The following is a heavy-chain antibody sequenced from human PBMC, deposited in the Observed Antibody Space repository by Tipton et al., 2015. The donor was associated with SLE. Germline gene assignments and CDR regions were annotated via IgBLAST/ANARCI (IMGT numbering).Heavy chain of an antibody. V-gene: IGHV3-11*05. J-gene: IGHJ2*01. CDR3: ARDREGTGYFDL. Sequence: SLRLSCAASGFTFSDYYMSWIRQAPGKGLEWVSYISSSSSYINYADSVKGRFTISRDNAKNSLYLQMNSLRAEDTAVYYCARDREGTGYFDLWGRGTLVTVSS. D-gene: IGHD1/OR15-1a*01. CDR2: ISSSSSYI. CDR1: GFTFSDYY.